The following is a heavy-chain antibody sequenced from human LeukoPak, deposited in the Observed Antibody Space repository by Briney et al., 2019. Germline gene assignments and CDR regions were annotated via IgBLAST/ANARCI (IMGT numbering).Heavy chain of an antibody. Sequence: PSETLSLTCTVSGGSISSGSYYWSWIRQPAGKGLEWIGRIYTSGSTNYNPSLKSRVTISVDTSKNQFSLKLSSVTAADTAVYYCAREPLRYFDWVSATGGYNWFDPWGQGTLVAVSS. J-gene: IGHJ5*02. CDR2: IYTSGST. CDR1: GGSISSGSYY. CDR3: AREPLRYFDWVSATGGYNWFDP. D-gene: IGHD3-9*01. V-gene: IGHV4-61*02.